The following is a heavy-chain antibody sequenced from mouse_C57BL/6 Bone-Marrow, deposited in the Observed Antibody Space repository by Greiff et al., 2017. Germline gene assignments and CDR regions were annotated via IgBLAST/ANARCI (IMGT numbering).Heavy chain of an antibody. D-gene: IGHD3-2*02. Sequence: EVQLQQSGPELVKPGASVKISCKASGYSFTGYYMHWVKQSHGNILDWIGYIYPYNGVSRYNQKFKGKATLTVDKSTSTAYMELRSLTSDDSAVDYCARRQLRQGAFEYWGQGTLVTVSA. V-gene: IGHV1-31*01. CDR2: IYPYNGVS. J-gene: IGHJ3*01. CDR3: ARRQLRQGAFEY. CDR1: GYSFTGYY.